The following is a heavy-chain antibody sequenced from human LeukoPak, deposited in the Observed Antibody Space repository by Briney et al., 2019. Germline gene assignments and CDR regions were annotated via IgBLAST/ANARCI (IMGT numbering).Heavy chain of an antibody. CDR3: ARALYGAPSRDAFDI. Sequence: AAVKVSCKASGYTFTNYYLHWVRQAPGQGLGWMGWMNPNTGGTKPTQNFEGRVTMTRDTSVSTAYMELTRLRSDDTAVYCCARALYGAPSRDAFDIWGQGTMVTVSS. CDR1: GYTFTNYY. V-gene: IGHV1-2*02. D-gene: IGHD4/OR15-4a*01. J-gene: IGHJ3*02. CDR2: MNPNTGGT.